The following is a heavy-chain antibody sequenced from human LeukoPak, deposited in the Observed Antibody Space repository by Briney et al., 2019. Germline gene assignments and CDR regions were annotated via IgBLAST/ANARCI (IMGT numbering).Heavy chain of an antibody. CDR3: ARGCSSTSCLSNYYMDV. J-gene: IGHJ6*03. V-gene: IGHV3-33*01. CDR2: MWFDGSQE. Sequence: GGSLRLSCVACGFHFSCYVMQWGRPAPGEGVGWASVMWFDGSQEYYGDSVKGRFTISRDNSEKKLYLQMNSLRAEDTAVYYCARGCSSTSCLSNYYMDVWGKGTTVTVSS. CDR1: GFHFSCYV. D-gene: IGHD2-2*01.